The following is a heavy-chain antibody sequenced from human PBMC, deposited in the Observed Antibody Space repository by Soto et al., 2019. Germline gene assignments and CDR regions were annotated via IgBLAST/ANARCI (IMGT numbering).Heavy chain of an antibody. Sequence: PSETLSLTCTVSGGSISSYYWSWIRQPPGKGLEWIGYIYYSGSTNYNPSLKSRVTISVDTSKNQFSLKLSSVTAADTAVYYCARRYGGNFDDWGQGTLVTVS. J-gene: IGHJ4*02. CDR1: GGSISSYY. CDR2: IYYSGST. D-gene: IGHD3-16*01. CDR3: ARRYGGNFDD. V-gene: IGHV4-59*01.